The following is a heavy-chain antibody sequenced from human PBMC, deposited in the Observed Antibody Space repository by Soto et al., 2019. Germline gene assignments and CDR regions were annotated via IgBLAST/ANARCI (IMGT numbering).Heavy chain of an antibody. Sequence: PSETLSLTCTVSGGSVSSGRYYWSWIRQPPGKGLEWIGYIYYSGSTNYNPSLKSRVTISVDTSKNQFSLKLSSVTAADTAVYYCARNPSHYDYVWGSYRDHFDYWGQGTLVTVSS. CDR1: GGSVSSGRYY. J-gene: IGHJ4*02. D-gene: IGHD3-16*02. CDR2: IYYSGST. CDR3: ARNPSHYDYVWGSYRDHFDY. V-gene: IGHV4-61*01.